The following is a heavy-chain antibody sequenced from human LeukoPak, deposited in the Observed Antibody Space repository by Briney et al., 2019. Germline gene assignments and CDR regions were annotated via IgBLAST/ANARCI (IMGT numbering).Heavy chain of an antibody. D-gene: IGHD3-10*01. Sequence: GGSLRLSCAASGFTFSSYGMHWVRQAPGKGLEWVAVIWYDGSNKYYADSVKGRFTISRDNSKNTLYLQMNSLRAEDTAVYYCARDPLRQYYYGSEAFDIWGQGTMVTVSS. CDR1: GFTFSSYG. CDR2: IWYDGSNK. CDR3: ARDPLRQYYYGSEAFDI. J-gene: IGHJ3*02. V-gene: IGHV3-33*01.